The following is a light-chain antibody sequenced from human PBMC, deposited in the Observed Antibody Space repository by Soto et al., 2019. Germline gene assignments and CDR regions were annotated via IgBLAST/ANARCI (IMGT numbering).Light chain of an antibody. Sequence: QSVLTQPPSVSGAPGQRVTISCTGSSSNIGAGYDVHWYQQRPGPAPKLIIFGNINRPSGVPDRFSGSKSGTSASLAITGLQAEDEGDYCCQSYDSTLSARYVFSTGTKLTVL. J-gene: IGLJ1*01. V-gene: IGLV1-40*01. CDR2: GNI. CDR3: QSYDSTLSARYV. CDR1: SSNIGAGYD.